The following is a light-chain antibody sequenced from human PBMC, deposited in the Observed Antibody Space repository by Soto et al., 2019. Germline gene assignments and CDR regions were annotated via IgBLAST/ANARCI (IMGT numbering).Light chain of an antibody. V-gene: IGKV1-13*02. CDR3: EQFNSYPT. Sequence: AIQLTQSPSSLSASVGDRVTITCRASQGISSALAWYQQKPGKAPKLLIYAASSWESGVPSRFSGSGSGTDFTLTISSLQREDFATYYCEQFNSYPTFGQGTKLEIK. CDR2: AAS. J-gene: IGKJ2*01. CDR1: QGISSA.